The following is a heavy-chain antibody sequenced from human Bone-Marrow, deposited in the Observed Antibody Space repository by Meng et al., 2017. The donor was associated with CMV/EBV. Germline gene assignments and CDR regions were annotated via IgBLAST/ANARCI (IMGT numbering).Heavy chain of an antibody. D-gene: IGHD2-2*01. CDR2: ISGSGGST. CDR1: GFTFSSYA. Sequence: GKSLKISCAASGFTFSSYAMSWVRQAPGKGLEWVSAISGSGGSTYYADSVKGRFTISRDNSKNTLYLQMNSLRAEDTAVYYCAKVQYQLEGSAFDIWGQGTRVTVSS. J-gene: IGHJ3*02. CDR3: AKVQYQLEGSAFDI. V-gene: IGHV3-23*01.